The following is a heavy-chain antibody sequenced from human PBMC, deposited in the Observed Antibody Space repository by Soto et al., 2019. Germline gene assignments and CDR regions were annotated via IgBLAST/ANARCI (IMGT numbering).Heavy chain of an antibody. CDR1: GGSLSSSSYY. V-gene: IGHV4-39*01. CDR3: ARHAIAVADNWFDP. CDR2: IYYSGST. D-gene: IGHD6-19*01. J-gene: IGHJ5*02. Sequence: SETLSLTCTVSGGSLSSSSYYWGWIRQPPGKGLEWIGSIYYSGSTYYNPSLKSRVTISVDTSKNQFSLKLSSVTAADTAVYYCARHAIAVADNWFDPWGQGTLVTVSS.